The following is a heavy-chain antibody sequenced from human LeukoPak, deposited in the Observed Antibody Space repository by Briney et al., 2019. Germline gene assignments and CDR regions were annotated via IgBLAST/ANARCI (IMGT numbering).Heavy chain of an antibody. CDR1: GFTFSNYY. V-gene: IGHV3-7*01. Sequence: PGGSLRLSCTASGFTFSNYYMTWVRQAPGKGLEWVAHIKADGTEKFYEDSLKGRFTISRDNAKNSLYLQMNSLRAEDTAVYFCARSQHSTAGYWGQGTLVTVSP. CDR3: ARSQHSTAGY. CDR2: IKADGTEK. J-gene: IGHJ4*02. D-gene: IGHD2/OR15-2a*01.